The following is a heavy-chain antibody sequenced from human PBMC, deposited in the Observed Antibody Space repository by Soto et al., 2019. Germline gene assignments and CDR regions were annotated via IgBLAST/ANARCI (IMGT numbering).Heavy chain of an antibody. CDR3: ARSITGTTMRYYYYGMDV. CDR2: IDPDDSYT. Sequence: PGESLKISCKGSGYSFSSYWISWVRQMPGKGLEWMGKIDPDDSYTNYSPSFQAHVTISADKSIRTAYLQWSSLKASDTAMYYCARSITGTTMRYYYYGMDVWGQGTTVTVSS. D-gene: IGHD1-7*01. CDR1: GYSFSSYW. V-gene: IGHV5-10-1*01. J-gene: IGHJ6*02.